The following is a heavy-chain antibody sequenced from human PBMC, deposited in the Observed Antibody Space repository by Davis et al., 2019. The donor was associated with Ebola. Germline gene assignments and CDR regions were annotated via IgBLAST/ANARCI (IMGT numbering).Heavy chain of an antibody. D-gene: IGHD3-3*01. CDR3: ARSITIFGFDP. CDR2: IYYSGST. V-gene: IGHV4-61*08. J-gene: IGHJ5*02. Sequence: SETLSLTCTVSGGSISSGGYYWSWIRQPPGKGLEWIGYIYYSGSTNYNPSLKSRVTISVDTSKNQFSLKLSSVTAADTAVYYCARSITIFGFDPWGQGTLVTVSS. CDR1: GGSISSGGYY.